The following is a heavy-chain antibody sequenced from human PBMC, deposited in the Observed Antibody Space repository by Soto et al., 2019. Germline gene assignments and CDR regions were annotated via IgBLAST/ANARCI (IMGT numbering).Heavy chain of an antibody. V-gene: IGHV3-30*18. CDR2: ISSDGSNK. CDR1: GFTFSSYG. J-gene: IGHJ6*02. CDR3: AKDLGTQQLARRCYYGMDV. D-gene: IGHD6-13*01. Sequence: GRSMRLSCAASGFTFSSYGMHWVRQAPGKGLEWVAVISSDGSNKNYADSVKGQFTVSRDNSKNTLYLQMNRLRAEDTAVYYCAKDLGTQQLARRCYYGMDVWGQGTTVTVSS.